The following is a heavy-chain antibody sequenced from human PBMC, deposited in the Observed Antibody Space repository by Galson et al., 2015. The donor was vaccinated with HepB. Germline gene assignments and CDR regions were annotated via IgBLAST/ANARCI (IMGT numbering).Heavy chain of an antibody. Sequence: SVKVSCKASGYTFTSYAMHWVRQAPGQRLEWMGWINAGNGNTKYSQKFQGRVTITRDTSASTAYMELSSLRSEDTAVYYCARPYYDFWSGPPRESDWFDPWGQGTLVTVSS. D-gene: IGHD3-3*01. CDR1: GYTFTSYA. CDR2: INAGNGNT. J-gene: IGHJ5*02. CDR3: ARPYYDFWSGPPRESDWFDP. V-gene: IGHV1-3*01.